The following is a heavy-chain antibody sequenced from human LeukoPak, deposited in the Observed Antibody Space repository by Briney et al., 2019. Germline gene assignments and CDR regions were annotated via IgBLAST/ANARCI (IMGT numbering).Heavy chain of an antibody. D-gene: IGHD1-1*01. Sequence: GASVKVSCKASGYSFSRYAMHWVRQAPGQRLEWMGWINAANGNSECTQKFQGRVTITRDTSASTDYMESSSLRFEDTAVYFCARGQHATGWYVDLWGRGTLVTVSP. CDR2: INAANGNS. CDR1: GYSFSRYA. CDR3: ARGQHATGWYVDL. V-gene: IGHV1-3*01. J-gene: IGHJ2*01.